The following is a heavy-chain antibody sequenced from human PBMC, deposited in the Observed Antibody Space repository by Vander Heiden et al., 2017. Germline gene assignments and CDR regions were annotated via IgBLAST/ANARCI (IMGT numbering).Heavy chain of an antibody. D-gene: IGHD3-16*01. J-gene: IGHJ6*02. CDR2: IDPGDSYT. CDR1: GYSFTSHW. Sequence: EVQLVQSGTEVKKPGESLRISCKASGYSFTSHWIGWVRQTAGKGLEWVGRIDPGDSYTNYSPSFEGHVTISTDNSINTAYLQWSSLRASDTAMYYCARLDPHSKSYTFYGMEVRGQGTTVTVSS. CDR3: ARLDPHSKSYTFYGMEV. V-gene: IGHV5-10-1*03.